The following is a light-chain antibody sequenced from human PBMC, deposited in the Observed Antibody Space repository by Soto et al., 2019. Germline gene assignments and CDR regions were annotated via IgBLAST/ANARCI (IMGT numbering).Light chain of an antibody. CDR3: LSYTITSILV. Sequence: QSALTQPASVSGSPGQSITISCTGTSSDVGGYNYVSWYQQHPGKAPKLMIYEVSNRPSGVSNRFSGSKSGNTASLTISGLQAEDEADYYCLSYTITSILVFGGGTKLTVL. J-gene: IGLJ3*02. CDR2: EVS. CDR1: SSDVGGYNY. V-gene: IGLV2-14*01.